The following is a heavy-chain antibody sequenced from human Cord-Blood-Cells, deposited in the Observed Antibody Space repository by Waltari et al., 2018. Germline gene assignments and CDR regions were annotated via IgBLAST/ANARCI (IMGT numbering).Heavy chain of an antibody. D-gene: IGHD3-22*01. CDR1: GGSFSGYY. V-gene: IGHV4-34*01. CDR2: INQSGST. J-gene: IGHJ4*02. CDR3: ARVGYYDSSGYHGDY. Sequence: QVQLQQWGAGLLKPSETLSLTCAVYGGSFSGYYWSWIRQPPGKGLEWIGEINQSGSTNYTPSLKSRVTISVDTSKNQFSLKLSSVTAADTAVYYCARVGYYDSSGYHGDYWGQGTLVTVSS.